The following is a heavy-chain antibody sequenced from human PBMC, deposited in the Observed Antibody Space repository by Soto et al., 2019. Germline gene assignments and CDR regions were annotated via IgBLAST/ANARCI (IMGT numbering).Heavy chain of an antibody. D-gene: IGHD3-3*01. CDR3: ARDYDFLAVWFDP. CDR1: GYTFNSYA. CDR2: INAGNGNT. V-gene: IGHV1-3*01. J-gene: IGHJ5*02. Sequence: ASVKISCKASGYTFNSYAMHWVRQAPGQRLEWMGWINAGNGNTKYSQKFQGRVTITRDTSASTAYMELSSLRSEDTAVYYCARDYDFLAVWFDPSGQGTLVT.